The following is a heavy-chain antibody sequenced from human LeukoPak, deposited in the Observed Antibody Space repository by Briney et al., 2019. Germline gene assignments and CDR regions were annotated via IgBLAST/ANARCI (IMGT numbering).Heavy chain of an antibody. V-gene: IGHV7-4-1*02. Sequence: GASVKVSCKASGYTFTSYAMNWVRPAPGQGLEWMGWINTNTGNPTYAQGFTGRFVFSLDTSVSTAYLQISSLKAEDTAVYYCARGGYSYSLYYFDYWGQGTLVTVSS. CDR3: ARGGYSYSLYYFDY. J-gene: IGHJ4*02. CDR1: GYTFTSYA. CDR2: INTNTGNP. D-gene: IGHD5-18*01.